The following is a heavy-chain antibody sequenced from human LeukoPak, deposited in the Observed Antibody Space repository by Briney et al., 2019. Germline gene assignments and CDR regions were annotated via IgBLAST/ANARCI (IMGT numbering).Heavy chain of an antibody. J-gene: IGHJ5*02. CDR3: ARRRFGDPGADP. CDR1: GGSISNNNYY. Sequence: SSETLSLTCTVSGGSISNNNYYWGWIRQPPGKGLEWIGTMYYSGSTYYNPPLKSRVTISVDTSKNQFSLKLSSVTAADTAVYYCARRRFGDPGADPWGQGTLVTVSS. CDR2: MYYSGST. V-gene: IGHV4-39*01. D-gene: IGHD3-10*01.